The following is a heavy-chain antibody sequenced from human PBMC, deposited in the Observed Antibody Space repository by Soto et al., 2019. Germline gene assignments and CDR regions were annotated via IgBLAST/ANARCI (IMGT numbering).Heavy chain of an antibody. Sequence: DSVQVSCTVSGYPLTALSMHWVRQAPGKGLEWMGGFDPEDGETIYAQKFQGRVTMTEDTSTDTAYMELSSLRSEDTAVYYCAIVQGNCTFADFDSWGQGTLVTVAS. CDR2: FDPEDGET. CDR1: GYPLTALS. V-gene: IGHV1-24*01. J-gene: IGHJ3*02. D-gene: IGHD3-16*01. CDR3: AIVQGNCTFADFDS.